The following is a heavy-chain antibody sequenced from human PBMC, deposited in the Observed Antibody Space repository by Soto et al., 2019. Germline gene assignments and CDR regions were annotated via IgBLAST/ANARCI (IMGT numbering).Heavy chain of an antibody. V-gene: IGHV1-69*08. CDR1: GGTFSSYT. J-gene: IGHJ5*02. Sequence: QVQLVQSGAEVKKPGSSVKVSCKASGGTFSSYTISWVRQAPGQGLEWMGRIIPILGIANYEQKFQGRVTITAEKSTSTAYMELSSLRSEDTAVYYCARDIVVVPAAKEPNWFDPWGQGTLVTVSS. CDR3: ARDIVVVPAAKEPNWFDP. D-gene: IGHD2-2*01. CDR2: IIPILGIA.